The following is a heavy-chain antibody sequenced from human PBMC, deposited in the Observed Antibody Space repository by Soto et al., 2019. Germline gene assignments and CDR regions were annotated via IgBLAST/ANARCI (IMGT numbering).Heavy chain of an antibody. CDR1: GVSISSYY. J-gene: IGHJ6*03. Sequence: PSETLYLTCTVSGVSISSYYWSWIRPPPGKGLEWIGYIYYSGSTNYNPSLKSRVTISVDTSKNQFSLKLSSVTAADTAVYYCARNRQGFYYYYMDVWGKGTTVTVSS. V-gene: IGHV4-59*08. CDR3: ARNRQGFYYYYMDV. CDR2: IYYSGST.